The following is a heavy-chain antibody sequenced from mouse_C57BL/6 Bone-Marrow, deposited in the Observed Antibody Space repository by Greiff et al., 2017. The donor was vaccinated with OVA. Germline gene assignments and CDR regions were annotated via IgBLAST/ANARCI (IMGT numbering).Heavy chain of an antibody. CDR1: GFTFSDYG. CDR2: ISNLAYSI. Sequence: EVQLVESGGGLVQPGGSLKLSCAASGFTFSDYGMAWVRQAPRKGPEWVAFISNLAYSIYYADTVTGRFTISKENAKNTLYLEMSSLRSEDTAMDYCARQNYYSNYWYFDVWGTGTTVTVSS. V-gene: IGHV5-15*01. CDR3: ARQNYYSNYWYFDV. J-gene: IGHJ1*03. D-gene: IGHD2-5*01.